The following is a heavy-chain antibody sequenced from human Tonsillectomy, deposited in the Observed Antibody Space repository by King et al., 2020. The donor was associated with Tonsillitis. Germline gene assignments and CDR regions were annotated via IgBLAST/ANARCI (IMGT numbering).Heavy chain of an antibody. D-gene: IGHD7-27*01. V-gene: IGHV1-69*01. CDR1: GGTFSTYA. CDR3: ARDLAGDRVAFDI. J-gene: IGHJ3*02. Sequence: VQLVESGADVKKPGSSVKVSCTASGGTFSTYAINWVRQAPGQGLEWMGGIIPIFGTANYAQKFQGRVTITADESTSTAYMEVSSLRSEDTAVYYCARDLAGDRVAFDIWGQGTMVTVSS. CDR2: IIPIFGTA.